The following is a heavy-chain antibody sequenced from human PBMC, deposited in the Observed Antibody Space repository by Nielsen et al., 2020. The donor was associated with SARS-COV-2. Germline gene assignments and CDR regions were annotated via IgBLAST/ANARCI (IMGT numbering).Heavy chain of an antibody. CDR2: INSDGSST. CDR3: ARVRVREQLVDDDAFDI. V-gene: IGHV3-74*01. J-gene: IGHJ3*02. CDR1: GFTSSSYW. D-gene: IGHD6-13*01. Sequence: GGSLRLSCAASGFTSSSYWMHWVRQAPGKGLVWVSRINSDGSSTSYADSVKGRFTISRDNAKNTLYPQMNSLRAEDTAVYYCARVRVREQLVDDDAFDIWGQGTMVTVSS.